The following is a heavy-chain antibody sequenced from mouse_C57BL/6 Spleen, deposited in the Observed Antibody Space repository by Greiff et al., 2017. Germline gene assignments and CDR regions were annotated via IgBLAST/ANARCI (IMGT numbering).Heavy chain of an antibody. J-gene: IGHJ4*01. Sequence: QVQLQQPGAELVRPGSSVKLSCKASGYTFTSYWMHWVKQRPIQGLEWIGNIDPSDSETHYNQKFKDKATLTVDKSSSTAYMQLSSLTSEDSAVYYWARYGGSGYYAMDYWGQGTSVTVSS. CDR3: ARYGGSGYYAMDY. D-gene: IGHD3-2*02. V-gene: IGHV1-52*01. CDR2: IDPSDSET. CDR1: GYTFTSYW.